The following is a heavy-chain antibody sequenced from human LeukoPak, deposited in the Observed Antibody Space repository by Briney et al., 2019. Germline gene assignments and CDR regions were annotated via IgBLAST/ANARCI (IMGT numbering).Heavy chain of an antibody. Sequence: SETLSLTCTVSGGSISSSTYYWGWIRQSPGKGLEWIGSVHYSGGSYYSPSLKSRVTISLNTSKNQFSLKLSSVTAADTAVYYCARGVGYCSGGSCEFWFDPWGQGTLVTVSS. CDR3: ARGVGYCSGGSCEFWFDP. V-gene: IGHV4-39*01. CDR2: VHYSGGS. J-gene: IGHJ5*02. CDR1: GGSISSSTYY. D-gene: IGHD2-15*01.